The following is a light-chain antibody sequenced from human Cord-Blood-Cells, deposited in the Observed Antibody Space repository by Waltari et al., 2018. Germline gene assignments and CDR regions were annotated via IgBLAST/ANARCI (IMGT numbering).Light chain of an antibody. J-gene: IGLJ1*01. Sequence: QSALTQPASVSGSPGQSLTISCTGTSSDVGGYNYVPWYHQHPGKAPKLMIYEVSNRPSGVSNRFSGSKSGNTASLTISGLQAEDEADYYCSSYTSSSTLVFGTGTKVTVL. CDR1: SSDVGGYNY. V-gene: IGLV2-14*01. CDR2: EVS. CDR3: SSYTSSSTLV.